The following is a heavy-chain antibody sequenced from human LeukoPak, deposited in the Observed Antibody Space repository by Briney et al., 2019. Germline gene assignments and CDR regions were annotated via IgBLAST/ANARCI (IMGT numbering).Heavy chain of an antibody. CDR1: GGTFISYA. D-gene: IGHD5-18*01. CDR3: AMGGYSYGPHSYYYGMDV. J-gene: IGHJ6*02. Sequence: GASVKVSCKASGGTFISYAISWVRQAPGQGLEWMGRIIPILGIANYAQKFQGRVTITADKSTSTAYMELSSLRSEDTAVYYCAMGGYSYGPHSYYYGMDVWGQGATVTVSS. V-gene: IGHV1-69*04. CDR2: IIPILGIA.